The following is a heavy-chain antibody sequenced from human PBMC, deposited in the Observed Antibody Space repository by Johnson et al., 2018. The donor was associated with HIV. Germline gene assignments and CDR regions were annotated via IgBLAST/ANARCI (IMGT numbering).Heavy chain of an antibody. D-gene: IGHD3-22*01. CDR1: GFTFNDYD. J-gene: IGHJ3*02. V-gene: IGHV3-7*01. Sequence: VQLVESGGGVVRPGGSLRLSCAASGFTFNDYDMSWVRQAPGKGLEWVANIKQDGSENYYVDSVKGRFTISRDNSKNTLYLQMNSLRAEDTAVYYCTQRLGIWGQGTMVTVSS. CDR3: TQRLGI. CDR2: IKQDGSEN.